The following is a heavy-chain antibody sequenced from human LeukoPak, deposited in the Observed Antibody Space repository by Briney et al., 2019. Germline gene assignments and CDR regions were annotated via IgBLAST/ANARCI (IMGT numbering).Heavy chain of an antibody. J-gene: IGHJ4*02. CDR3: ATRQSVAAMGDFDY. D-gene: IGHD6-19*01. CDR1: GYTLTELS. V-gene: IGHV1-24*01. CDR2: FDPEDGET. Sequence: ASVKVSCKVSGYTLTELSMHWVRQAPGKGLEWMGGFDPEDGETIYAQKFQGRVTMTEDTSTDTAYMELSSLRSEDTAVYYCATRQSVAAMGDFDYWGQGTLVTVSP.